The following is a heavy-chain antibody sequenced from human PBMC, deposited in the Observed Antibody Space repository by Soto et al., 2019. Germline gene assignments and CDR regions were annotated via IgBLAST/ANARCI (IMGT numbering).Heavy chain of an antibody. Sequence: QVQLVQSGADVKKPGDSVRVSCKASAYTFTGYYIHWVRQAPGQGLEWMGWMNPKNSDTRYAPQFQGRVTMTRDTSINTADMDLRRLTSDDTAIYYCARDGPGAGNDDFDYWGQGTLVTVSS. CDR3: ARDGPGAGNDDFDY. CDR2: MNPKNSDT. V-gene: IGHV1-2*02. CDR1: AYTFTGYY. D-gene: IGHD6-13*01. J-gene: IGHJ4*02.